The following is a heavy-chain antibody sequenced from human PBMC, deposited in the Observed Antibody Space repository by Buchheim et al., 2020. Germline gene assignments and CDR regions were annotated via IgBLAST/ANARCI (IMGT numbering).Heavy chain of an antibody. CDR1: GGSFSGYY. Sequence: QVQLQQWGAGLLKPSETLSLTCAVYGGSFSGYYWSWIRQPPGKGLEWIGEINHSGGTNYNPSLKSRVTISVDTSKNQFSLKLSSVTAADTAVYYCARLKGIAAAGTKGGMDVWGQGTT. J-gene: IGHJ6*02. CDR2: INHSGGT. D-gene: IGHD6-13*01. CDR3: ARLKGIAAAGTKGGMDV. V-gene: IGHV4-34*01.